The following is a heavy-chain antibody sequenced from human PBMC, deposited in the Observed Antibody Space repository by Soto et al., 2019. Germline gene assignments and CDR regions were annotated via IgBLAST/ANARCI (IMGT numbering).Heavy chain of an antibody. CDR1: GLPFNRNG. V-gene: IGHV3-33*01. Sequence: GGSLRLSCAASGLPFNRNGMHWVRQAPGKGLEWVAVIWYDGSKEYYSDSVKGRFTISRDNPKNMLYLQMNSVRVEDTAVYFCARDRSAGNYFYYGMDVWGQGTTVTVSS. CDR2: IWYDGSKE. D-gene: IGHD1-1*01. CDR3: ARDRSAGNYFYYGMDV. J-gene: IGHJ6*02.